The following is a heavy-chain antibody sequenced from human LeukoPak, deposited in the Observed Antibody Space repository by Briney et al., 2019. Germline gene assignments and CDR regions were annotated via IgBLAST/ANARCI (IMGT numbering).Heavy chain of an antibody. CDR1: GGSFSGYY. Sequence: PSETLSLTCAVYGGSFSGYYWSWIRQPPGKGLEWIGEINHSGSTNYNPSLKSRVTISVDTSKNQFSLKLSSVTAADTAVYYCASESYDSSGVFDYWGQGTLVTVSS. J-gene: IGHJ4*02. CDR3: ASESYDSSGVFDY. V-gene: IGHV4-34*01. D-gene: IGHD3-22*01. CDR2: INHSGST.